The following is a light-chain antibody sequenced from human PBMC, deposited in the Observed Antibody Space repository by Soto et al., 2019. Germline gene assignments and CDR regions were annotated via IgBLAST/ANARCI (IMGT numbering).Light chain of an antibody. CDR3: QHTSSFPLS. CDR1: QTVNNNY. CDR2: IAS. J-gene: IGKJ4*01. Sequence: IQMSQSPSSLSASVGDRVSITCRASQTVNNNYVNWYQQKPGEAPKLLIYIASGLQSGVPSRFNGSGSGTDFTLHINSLQPDDVATYFCQHTSSFPLSFGGGTKVEIK. V-gene: IGKV1-39*01.